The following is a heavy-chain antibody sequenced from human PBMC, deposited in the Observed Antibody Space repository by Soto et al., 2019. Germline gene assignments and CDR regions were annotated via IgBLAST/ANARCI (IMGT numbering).Heavy chain of an antibody. CDR2: INPSGGST. J-gene: IGHJ6*02. D-gene: IGHD2-21*02. CDR3: ARDPGDCGGDCYSRYGMDV. V-gene: IGHV1-46*01. Sequence: ASVKVSCKASGYTFTSYYMHWVRQAPGQGLEWMGIINPSGGSTSYAQKFQGWVTMTRDTSISTAYMELSRLRSDDTAVYYCARDPGDCGGDCYSRYGMDVWGQGTTVTVSS. CDR1: GYTFTSYY.